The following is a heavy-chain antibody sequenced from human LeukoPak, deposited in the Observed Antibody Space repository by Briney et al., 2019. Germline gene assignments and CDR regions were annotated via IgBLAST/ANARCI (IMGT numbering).Heavy chain of an antibody. V-gene: IGHV4-59*08. CDR3: ARFRELSYYYYYGMDV. CDR1: GGSFSGYY. J-gene: IGHJ6*02. CDR2: IYYSGST. Sequence: SETLSLTCAVYGGSFSGYYWSWIRQPPGKGLEWIGYIYYSGSTNYNPSLKSRVTISLDTSKNQFSLKLSSVTAADTAVYYCARFRELSYYYYYGMDVWGQGTTVTVSS. D-gene: IGHD1-26*01.